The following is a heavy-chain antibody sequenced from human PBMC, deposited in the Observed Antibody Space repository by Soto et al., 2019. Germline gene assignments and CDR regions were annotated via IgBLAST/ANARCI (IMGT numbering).Heavy chain of an antibody. CDR1: GYRFTSYW. V-gene: IGHV5-10-1*01. CDR2: IDPSDSCT. CDR3: AREYPADILTASGFDP. J-gene: IGHJ5*02. D-gene: IGHD3-9*01. Sequence: GESLKISCKGSGYRFTSYWISWVRQMPGKGLEWMGRIDPSDSCTNYSPSFQGHVTISADKSISTAYLQWSSLKASDTAMYYCAREYPADILTASGFDPWGQGTLVTVSS.